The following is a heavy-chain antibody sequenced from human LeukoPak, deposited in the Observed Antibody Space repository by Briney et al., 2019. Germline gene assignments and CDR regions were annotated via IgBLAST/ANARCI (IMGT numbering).Heavy chain of an antibody. D-gene: IGHD3-3*01. CDR1: GGSISSSSYY. J-gene: IGHJ4*02. V-gene: IGHV4-39*03. CDR2: IYYSGST. Sequence: KSSETLSLTCTVSGGSISSSSYYWGWIRQPPGKGLEWIGSIYYSGSTYYNPSLKSRVTISVDTSKTQLSLKLSSVTAADTAVYYCRSGYYKDSPRDSYFDYWGQGTLVTVSS. CDR3: RSGYYKDSPRDSYFDY.